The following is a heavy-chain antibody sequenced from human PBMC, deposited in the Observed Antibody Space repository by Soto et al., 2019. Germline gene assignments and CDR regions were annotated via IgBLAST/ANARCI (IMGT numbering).Heavy chain of an antibody. CDR3: THKGYYPGSGTCAENCYMDV. Sequence: QITLKESGPTLVKPTQTLTLTCTFSGFSLSTSGVGVGWIRQPPGKALEWLALIYWDDHKSYSPSLKSRLIITKDTSKNQVVLTMTNMDPVDTATYYCTHKGYYPGSGTCAENCYMDVWGKGTTVAVSS. CDR1: GFSLSTSGVG. CDR2: IYWDDHK. J-gene: IGHJ6*03. V-gene: IGHV2-5*02. D-gene: IGHD3-10*01.